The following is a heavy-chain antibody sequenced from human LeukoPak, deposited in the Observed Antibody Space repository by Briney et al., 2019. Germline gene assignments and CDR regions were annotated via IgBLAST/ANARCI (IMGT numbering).Heavy chain of an antibody. Sequence: GGSLRLSCAASGYTVSRNYMSWVRQAPGKGLGWDSVIYGVGSTSSEASVKGRFTISRDHSKNTLYLQMNSLRAEDTAVYYCATERGERITIFGVVTGGYYGMDVWGQGTTVTVSS. D-gene: IGHD3-3*01. V-gene: IGHV3-66*02. J-gene: IGHJ6*02. CDR3: ATERGERITIFGVVTGGYYGMDV. CDR2: IYGVGST. CDR1: GYTVSRNY.